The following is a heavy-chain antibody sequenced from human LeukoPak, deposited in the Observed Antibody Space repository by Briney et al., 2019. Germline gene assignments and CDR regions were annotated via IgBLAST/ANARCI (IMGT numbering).Heavy chain of an antibody. CDR1: GFTFSSYA. CDR3: VGVVSYYYYGMDV. D-gene: IGHD2-15*01. CDR2: ISGSGSST. J-gene: IGHJ6*02. Sequence: GGSLRLSCAASGFTFSSYAMSWVRQAPGKGLEWVSTISGSGSSTYYADSVKGRFTISRDNSKNTLYLQMNSLRAEDTAVYYCVGVVSYYYYGMDVWGQGTTVTVSS. V-gene: IGHV3-23*01.